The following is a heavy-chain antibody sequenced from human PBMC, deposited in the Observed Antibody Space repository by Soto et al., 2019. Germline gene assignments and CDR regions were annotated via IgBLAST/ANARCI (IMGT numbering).Heavy chain of an antibody. Sequence: GGSLRLSCAASGFTFSSYGMHWVRQAPGKGLEWVAVISYDGSNKYYADSVKGRFTISRDNSKNTLYLQMNSLRAEDTAVYYCAKDDTYYDFWSGYYTGIGMDVW. J-gene: IGHJ6*01. D-gene: IGHD3-3*01. CDR3: AKDDTYYDFWSGYYTGIGMDV. CDR1: GFTFSSYG. CDR2: ISYDGSNK. V-gene: IGHV3-30*18.